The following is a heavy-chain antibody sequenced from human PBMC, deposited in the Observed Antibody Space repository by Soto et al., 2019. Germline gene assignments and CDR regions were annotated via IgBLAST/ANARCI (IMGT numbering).Heavy chain of an antibody. V-gene: IGHV1-46*03. CDR2: INPSGGST. J-gene: IGHJ4*02. CDR1: GYTFTSYY. CDR3: ARTGEYDILTGYSGYYFDY. D-gene: IGHD3-9*01. Sequence: QVQLVQSGAEVKKPGASVKVSCKASGYTFTSYYMHWVRQAPGQGLEWMGIINPSGGSTSYAQKFQGGVTMTRDTSTSTVYMELSSLRSEDTAVYYCARTGEYDILTGYSGYYFDYWGQGTLVTVSS.